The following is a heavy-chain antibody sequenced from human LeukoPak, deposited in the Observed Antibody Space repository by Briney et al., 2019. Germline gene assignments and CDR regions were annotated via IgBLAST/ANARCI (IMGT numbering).Heavy chain of an antibody. V-gene: IGHV4-34*01. CDR1: GGSFSGYY. CDR3: ARGLQWLVRSTWFDP. D-gene: IGHD6-19*01. Sequence: PSETLSLTCAVYGGSFSGYYWSWIRQPPGKGLEWIGEINHSGSTNYNPSLKSRVTISVDTSKNRFSLKLSSVTAADTAVYYCARGLQWLVRSTWFDPWGQGTLVTVSS. J-gene: IGHJ5*02. CDR2: INHSGST.